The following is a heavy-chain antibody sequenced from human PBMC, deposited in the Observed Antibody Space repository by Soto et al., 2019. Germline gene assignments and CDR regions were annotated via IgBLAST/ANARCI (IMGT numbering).Heavy chain of an antibody. Sequence: SETLSLTCTVPGASISGFYWSWIRKSAGKGLEWIGRIYATGTTDYNPSLKSRVMMSVDTSKKQFSLKLRSVTAADTAVYYCVRDGTKTLRDWFDPWGQGISVTVS. CDR2: IYATGTT. V-gene: IGHV4-4*07. J-gene: IGHJ5*02. D-gene: IGHD1-1*01. CDR1: GASISGFY. CDR3: VRDGTKTLRDWFDP.